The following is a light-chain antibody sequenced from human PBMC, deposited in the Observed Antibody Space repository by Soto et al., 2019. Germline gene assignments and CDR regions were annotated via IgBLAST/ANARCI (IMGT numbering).Light chain of an antibody. J-gene: IGLJ1*01. V-gene: IGLV2-14*01. Sequence: QSVLTQPPSASGSPGQSVTISCTGTSSDIGDYDYVSWYQQHPGKAPKVVIYEVSNRPLGVSNRFSASKSGNTASLIISGLQADDEADYFCSSYRSTTTFGVFGTGTKVTVL. CDR1: SSDIGDYDY. CDR2: EVS. CDR3: SSYRSTTTFGV.